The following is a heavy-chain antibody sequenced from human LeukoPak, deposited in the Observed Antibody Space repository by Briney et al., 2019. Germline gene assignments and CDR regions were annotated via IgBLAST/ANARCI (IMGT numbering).Heavy chain of an antibody. CDR1: GGSISSSSYY. J-gene: IGHJ4*02. D-gene: IGHD3-22*01. CDR3: ARERPVYYYDSSGFDY. V-gene: IGHV4-61*02. CDR2: IYTSGST. Sequence: KPSETLSLTCTVSGGSISSSSYYWSWIRQPAGKGLEWIGRIYTSGSTNYNPSLKSRVTISVDTSKNQFSLKLSSVTAADTAVYYCARERPVYYYDSSGFDYWGQGTLVTVSS.